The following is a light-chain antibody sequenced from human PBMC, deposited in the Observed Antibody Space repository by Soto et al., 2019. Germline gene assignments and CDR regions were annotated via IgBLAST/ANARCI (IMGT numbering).Light chain of an antibody. J-gene: IGLJ1*01. CDR3: SSYASRSTYV. CDR2: EVS. V-gene: IGLV2-18*02. Sequence: QSVLTQPPSVSESPGQSVAISCTGTSSDVGSYNRVSWYQQPPGTAPKLLIYEVSDRPSGVPDRFSGSKSGNTASLTISGLQAEDEADYYCSSYASRSTYVFGTGTKVTVL. CDR1: SSDVGSYNR.